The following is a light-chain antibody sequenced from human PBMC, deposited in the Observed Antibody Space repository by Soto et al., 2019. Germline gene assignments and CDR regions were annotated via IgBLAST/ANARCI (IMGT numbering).Light chain of an antibody. CDR2: GAS. J-gene: IGKJ1*01. CDR3: QQYGSSPRT. Sequence: EIGLTQAPGTLSLSTGERAILSCRASQSVSSNYLAWYRQRPGQAPSLLIYGASSRATGIPDRFSGSGSGTDFTLTISRLEPEDFAVYYCQQYGSSPRTFGQGTKVDIK. CDR1: QSVSSNY. V-gene: IGKV3-20*01.